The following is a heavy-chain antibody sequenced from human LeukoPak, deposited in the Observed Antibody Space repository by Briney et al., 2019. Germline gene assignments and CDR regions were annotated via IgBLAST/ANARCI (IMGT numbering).Heavy chain of an antibody. V-gene: IGHV5-51*01. D-gene: IGHD6-19*01. CDR1: GYSFTSYW. J-gene: IGHJ4*02. CDR3: ARQVAYTSGRTFDF. Sequence: GESLKISCKGSGYSFTSYWIGWVRQLPGIGLEWMGIIYPGDSDSRYSPSFQGQVTISADKSISTAYLQWSSLKASDTAMYYCARQVAYTSGRTFDFWGQGTLVTVSS. CDR2: IYPGDSDS.